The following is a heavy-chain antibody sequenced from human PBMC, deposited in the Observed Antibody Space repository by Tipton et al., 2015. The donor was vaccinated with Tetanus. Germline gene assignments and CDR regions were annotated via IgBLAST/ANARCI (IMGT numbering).Heavy chain of an antibody. J-gene: IGHJ4*02. CDR1: GGSISSGGYS. V-gene: IGHV4-30-2*01. Sequence: TLSLTCAVSGGSISSGGYSWSWIRQPPGKGLEWIGYIYHSGSTYYNPSLKSRVTISVDRSKNQFSLKLSSVTAADTAVYYCARGGPSKYCRGGSCYSERRGGFDYWGQGTLVTVSS. CDR2: IYHSGST. CDR3: ARGGPSKYCRGGSCYSERRGGFDY. D-gene: IGHD2-15*01.